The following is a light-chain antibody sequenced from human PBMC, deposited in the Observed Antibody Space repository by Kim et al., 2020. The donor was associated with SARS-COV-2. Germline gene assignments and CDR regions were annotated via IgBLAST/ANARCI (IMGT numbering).Light chain of an antibody. J-gene: IGKJ1*01. CDR3: QQSNDWPPLT. V-gene: IGKV3-15*01. CDR2: DAT. CDR1: QTINNR. Sequence: APGERATSSCRASQTINNRLVWYQQKPGQAPRLLIYDATTRATGIPARFIGSGSETDFTLTISSLQSEDFAVYYCQQSNDWPPLTFGQGTKVDIK.